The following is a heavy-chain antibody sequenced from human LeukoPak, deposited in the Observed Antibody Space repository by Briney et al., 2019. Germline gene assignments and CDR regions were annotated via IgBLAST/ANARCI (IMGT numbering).Heavy chain of an antibody. J-gene: IGHJ4*02. Sequence: PSETLSLTCAVYGGSFSGYYWSWIRQPPGKGLEWIGEINHSGSTNYNPSLKSRVTISVDTSKNQFFLKLSPVTAADTAVYYCARKSPVYFDYWGQGTLVTVSS. CDR1: GGSFSGYY. V-gene: IGHV4-34*01. CDR3: ARKSPVYFDY. CDR2: INHSGST.